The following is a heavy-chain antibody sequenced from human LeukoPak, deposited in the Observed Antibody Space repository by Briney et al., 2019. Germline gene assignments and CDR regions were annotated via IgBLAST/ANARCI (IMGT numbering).Heavy chain of an antibody. Sequence: GGSLRLSCAASGFSVSTNCMTWVRQAPGKGLEWVSTMYSSGTTYYADSVMGRFTISRHNSRNTLYLQMNSLRAEDTAVYYCARVDTVMAYYFDLWGQGTLVTASS. CDR2: MYSSGTT. CDR1: GFSVSTNC. V-gene: IGHV3-53*04. J-gene: IGHJ4*02. CDR3: ARVDTVMAYYFDL. D-gene: IGHD5-18*01.